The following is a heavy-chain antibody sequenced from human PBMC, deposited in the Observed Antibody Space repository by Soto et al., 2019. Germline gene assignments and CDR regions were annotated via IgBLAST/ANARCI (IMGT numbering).Heavy chain of an antibody. J-gene: IGHJ3*02. Sequence: SETLSLTCTVSGGSISSSSYYWGWIRQPPGKGLEWIGSIYYSGSTYYNPSLKSRVTVSVDTSKNQFSLKLSSVTAADTAVYYCARLSISYAFDIWGQGTMVTVSS. CDR1: GGSISSSSYY. D-gene: IGHD1-20*01. CDR2: IYYSGST. V-gene: IGHV4-39*01. CDR3: ARLSISYAFDI.